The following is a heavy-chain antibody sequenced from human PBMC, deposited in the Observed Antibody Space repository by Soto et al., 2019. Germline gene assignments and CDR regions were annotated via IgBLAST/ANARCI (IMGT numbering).Heavy chain of an antibody. CDR1: GFSLSSKGMR. Sequence: SGPTLVNPTQTLTLTCTFSGFSLSSKGMRVSWIRQPPGKTLEWLARIDWDDDKFYSPSLRTRLTISKDTSKNQVVLTMTNVDPKDTATYYCARSPGGFTVATYFFDYWGQGTLVTVSS. J-gene: IGHJ4*02. CDR2: IDWDDDK. D-gene: IGHD4-17*01. CDR3: ARSPGGFTVATYFFDY. V-gene: IGHV2-70*04.